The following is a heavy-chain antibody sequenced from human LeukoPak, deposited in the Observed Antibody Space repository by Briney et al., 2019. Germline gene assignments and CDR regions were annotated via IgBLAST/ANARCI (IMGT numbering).Heavy chain of an antibody. D-gene: IGHD3-10*01. Sequence: PGGSLRLSCAASGFTFSSYAMGWVRQAPGKGLEWVSAISGSGGSTYYADSVKGRFTISRDNSKNTLYLQMNSLRAEDTAVYYCAKDPLYYGSGSSDWFDPWGQGTLVTVSS. V-gene: IGHV3-23*01. CDR1: GFTFSSYA. J-gene: IGHJ5*02. CDR2: ISGSGGST. CDR3: AKDPLYYGSGSSDWFDP.